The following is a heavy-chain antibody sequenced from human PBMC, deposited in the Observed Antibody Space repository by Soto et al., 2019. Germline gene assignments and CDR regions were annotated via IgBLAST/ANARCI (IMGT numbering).Heavy chain of an antibody. CDR1: GFTFSSYA. D-gene: IGHD1-26*01. Sequence: EVQLVESGGGLVQPGGSLRLSCAASGFTFSSYAMHWVRQAPGKGLEYVSAINSNGGSTYYANSVKGRFTISRDNSKNTLFHQMGSLRVEDMAVYYCARGYSGSYYSADYWGQGTLVTVSS. V-gene: IGHV3-64*01. CDR3: ARGYSGSYYSADY. J-gene: IGHJ4*02. CDR2: INSNGGST.